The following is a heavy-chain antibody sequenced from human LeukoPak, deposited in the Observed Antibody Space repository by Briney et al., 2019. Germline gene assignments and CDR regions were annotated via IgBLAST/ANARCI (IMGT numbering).Heavy chain of an antibody. D-gene: IGHD6-6*01. Sequence: GGSLRLSCAASGFTFSDYAMNWVRQAPGKGLEWVSSISSSSSYIYYADTVKGRFTISRDNAKNSLYLQMNSLRAEDTAVYYCARAGSTMIAAPRDYWGQGTLVTVSS. V-gene: IGHV3-21*01. CDR1: GFTFSDYA. CDR3: ARAGSTMIAAPRDY. CDR2: ISSSSSYI. J-gene: IGHJ4*02.